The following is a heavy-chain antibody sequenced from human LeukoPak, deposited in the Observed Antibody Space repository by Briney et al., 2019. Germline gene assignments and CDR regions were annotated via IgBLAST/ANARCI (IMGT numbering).Heavy chain of an antibody. D-gene: IGHD4-23*01. V-gene: IGHV3-7*01. CDR2: INQDGSEK. CDR1: GLTFRRYW. J-gene: IGHJ4*02. CDR3: ATDPRPDSGNFLGFDY. Sequence: GGSLRPSCVASGLTFRRYWMSWVRQAPGKGLEWVANINQDGSEKYYVDSVKGRFTISRNNSKNSLYLQMSSLRAEDAAVYYCATDPRPDSGNFLGFDYWGQGTLVTVSS.